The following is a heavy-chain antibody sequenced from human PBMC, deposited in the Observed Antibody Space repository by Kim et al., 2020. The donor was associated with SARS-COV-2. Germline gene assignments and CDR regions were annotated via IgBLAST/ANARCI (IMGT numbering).Heavy chain of an antibody. CDR3: ARAPVRYFDWSPRMDV. V-gene: IGHV1-3*01. CDR1: GYTFTSYA. CDR2: INAGNGNT. J-gene: IGHJ6*02. Sequence: ASVKVSCKASGYTFTSYAMHWVRQAPGQRLEWMGWINAGNGNTKYSQKFQGRVTITRDTSASTAYMELSSLRSEDTAVYYCARAPVRYFDWSPRMDVWGQGTTVTVSS. D-gene: IGHD3-9*01.